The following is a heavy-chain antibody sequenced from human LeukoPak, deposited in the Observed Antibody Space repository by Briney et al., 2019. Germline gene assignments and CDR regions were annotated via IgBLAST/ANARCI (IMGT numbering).Heavy chain of an antibody. D-gene: IGHD2-2*01. V-gene: IGHV3-66*01. Sequence: PGGSLRLSCAASGFTVSNYYMNWVRQAPGKGLEWVSVIYTGGSTYYADSVKGRFTISRDNSKNTLFLQMNSLRAEDTTVYYCAKDPYGTRYFDYWGQGTLVTVSS. CDR2: IYTGGST. J-gene: IGHJ4*02. CDR1: GFTVSNYY. CDR3: AKDPYGTRYFDY.